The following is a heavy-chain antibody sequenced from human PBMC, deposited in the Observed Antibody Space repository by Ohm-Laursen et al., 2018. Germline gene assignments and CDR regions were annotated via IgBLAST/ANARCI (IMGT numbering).Heavy chain of an antibody. CDR1: GYTFTSYY. CDR3: ARGGGTSEDGMDV. D-gene: IGHD3-16*01. Sequence: GSSVKVSCKASGYTFTSYYMHWVRQAPGQGLEWMGIINPSGSSTSYAQKFQGRVTMTRDTSTSTVHMELSSLRSEDTAVYYCARGGGTSEDGMDVWGQGTTVTVSS. V-gene: IGHV1-46*03. J-gene: IGHJ6*02. CDR2: INPSGSST.